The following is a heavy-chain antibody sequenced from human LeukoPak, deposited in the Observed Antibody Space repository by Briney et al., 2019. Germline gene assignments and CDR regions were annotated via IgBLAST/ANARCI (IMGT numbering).Heavy chain of an antibody. CDR3: ARDRVVGATTGFDP. Sequence: GGSLRLSCAASGFTFSTSWMTWVRQAPGKGLEWVATIKQDGSDKYYVDSVKGRFTISRDNSKNTLYLQMNSLRAEDTAVYYCARDRVVGATTGFDPWGQGTLVTVSS. D-gene: IGHD1-26*01. V-gene: IGHV3-7*01. CDR2: IKQDGSDK. J-gene: IGHJ5*02. CDR1: GFTFSTSW.